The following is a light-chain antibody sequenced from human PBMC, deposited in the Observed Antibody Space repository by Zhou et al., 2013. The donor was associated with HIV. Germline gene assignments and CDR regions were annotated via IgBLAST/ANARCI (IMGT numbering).Light chain of an antibody. J-gene: IGKJ1*01. CDR2: KAS. CDR3: QQYDNLWT. V-gene: IGKV1-5*03. Sequence: DIQMTQSPSSLSVSVGDRVTITCRASQSISRWLAWYQQKPGKAPKLLIYKASNLQSGVPSRFSGRGAETEFNLTIDGLQEDDFATYFCQQYDNLWTFGQGTTV. CDR1: QSISRW.